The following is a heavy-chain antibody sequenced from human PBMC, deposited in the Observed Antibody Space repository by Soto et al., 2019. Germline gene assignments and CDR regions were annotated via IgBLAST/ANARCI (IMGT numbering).Heavy chain of an antibody. J-gene: IGHJ6*02. V-gene: IGHV4-4*02. CDR3: TRIYCTTTSCFINGMDV. CDR2: ISHTGTT. CDR1: GDSISGSQW. D-gene: IGHD2-2*01. Sequence: SETLSLTCAVSGDSISGSQWWSWVRLPPGKGLEWIGEISHTGTTNYNPSLKSRVTISIDTAKNHLSLILSSVTAADTATYYCTRIYCTTTSCFINGMDVWGQGTTVTVSS.